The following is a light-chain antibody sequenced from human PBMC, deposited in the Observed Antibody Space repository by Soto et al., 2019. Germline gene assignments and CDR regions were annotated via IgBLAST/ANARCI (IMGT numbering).Light chain of an antibody. J-gene: IGKJ1*01. Sequence: EIVLTQSPGTLSLSPGERATLSCRASQSVSSNNLVWYQQRPGQAPRLLIYGASCRAAGIPDRFSGSGSGTDFTLTISGLQPEDFATYYCQQTYISPWTFGQGTKVDIK. CDR3: QQTYISPWT. CDR1: QSVSSNN. CDR2: GAS. V-gene: IGKV3-20*01.